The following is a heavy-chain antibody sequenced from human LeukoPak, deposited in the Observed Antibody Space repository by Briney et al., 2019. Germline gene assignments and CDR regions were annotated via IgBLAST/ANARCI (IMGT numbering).Heavy chain of an antibody. D-gene: IGHD5-24*01. CDR3: ARASRGKLGMATPWNYFDY. CDR2: INPSGGST. Sequence: ASVKVSCKASGYTFTSYYMHWVRQAPGQGLEWMGIINPSGGSTSYAQKFQGRVTMTRDTSTSTVYMELSSLRSEDTAVYYCARASRGKLGMATPWNYFDYWGQGTLVTVSS. J-gene: IGHJ4*02. V-gene: IGHV1-46*01. CDR1: GYTFTSYY.